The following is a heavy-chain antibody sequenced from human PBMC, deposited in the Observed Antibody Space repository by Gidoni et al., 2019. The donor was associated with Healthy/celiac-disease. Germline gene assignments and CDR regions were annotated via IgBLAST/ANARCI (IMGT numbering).Heavy chain of an antibody. D-gene: IGHD5-18*01. CDR1: RFTFRSYA. CDR3: AKADQRYLDTAMVRFDY. Sequence: EVQLFESWGGLVQPVGSLRLSCAAPRFTFRSYAMSWVRQAPGRGLEWVSGIRGSGGSTYYADSVKGRFTISRDNAKNTLYLQMNSLRDEDTAVYDCAKADQRYLDTAMVRFDYWGQGTLVTVSS. CDR2: IRGSGGST. J-gene: IGHJ4*02. V-gene: IGHV3-23*01.